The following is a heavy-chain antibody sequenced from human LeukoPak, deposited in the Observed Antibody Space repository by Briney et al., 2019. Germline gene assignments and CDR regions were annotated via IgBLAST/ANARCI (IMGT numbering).Heavy chain of an antibody. CDR2: ISSSGSTI. J-gene: IGHJ4*02. D-gene: IGHD3-22*01. CDR3: ARSFLKYYYDSSGLFDY. Sequence: PGGSLRLSCAASGFTFSSYEMNWVRQAPGKGLEWVSYISSSGSTIYYADSVKGRFTISRDNAKNSLYLQMNSLRAEDTAVYYCARSFLKYYYDSSGLFDYWGRGTLVTVSS. V-gene: IGHV3-48*03. CDR1: GFTFSSYE.